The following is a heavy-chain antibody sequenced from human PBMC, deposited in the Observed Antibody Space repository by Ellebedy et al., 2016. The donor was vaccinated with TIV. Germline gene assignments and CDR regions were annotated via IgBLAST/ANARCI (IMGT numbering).Heavy chain of an antibody. Sequence: PGESLKISCAASGFTFSSYAMSWVRQAPGKGLEWVSTISNTGSRTYYADSVEGRFIISRDNSKKTLYLQMNSLRAEDTAVYYCAKGRGGGSDSSAPRYYFDYWGLGTLVTVSS. V-gene: IGHV3-23*01. J-gene: IGHJ4*02. CDR3: AKGRGGGSDSSAPRYYFDY. CDR1: GFTFSSYA. D-gene: IGHD3-22*01. CDR2: ISNTGSRT.